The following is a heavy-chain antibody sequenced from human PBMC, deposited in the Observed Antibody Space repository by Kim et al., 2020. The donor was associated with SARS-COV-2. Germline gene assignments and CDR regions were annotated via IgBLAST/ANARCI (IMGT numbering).Heavy chain of an antibody. D-gene: IGHD2-21*02. CDR3: TSALGDYCGGDCYSRV. V-gene: IGHV3-15*01. CDR2: SKSKTNGGIT. J-gene: IGHJ6*02. Sequence: GGSLRLSCAASGLTFSTAWMNWVRQAPGKGLEWVGRSKSKTNGGITGSGAPVKGRFTISRDDSKNTLYMQMNRLKTEDTAVYYCTSALGDYCGGDCYSRVWGQGTTVTVSS. CDR1: GLTFSTAW.